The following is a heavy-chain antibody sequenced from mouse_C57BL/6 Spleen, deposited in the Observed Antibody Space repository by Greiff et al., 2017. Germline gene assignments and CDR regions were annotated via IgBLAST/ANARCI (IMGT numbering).Heavy chain of an antibody. V-gene: IGHV1-26*01. CDR2: INPNNGGT. CDR1: GYTFTDYY. J-gene: IGHJ1*03. D-gene: IGHD1-1*01. CDR3: ARDYGSDWYFDV. Sequence: EVQLQQSGPELVKPGASVKISCKASGYTFTDYYMNWVKQSHGKSLEWIGDINPNNGGTSYNQKFKGKATLTVDKSSSTAYMELRSLTSEDSAVYYCARDYGSDWYFDVWGTATTVTVSS.